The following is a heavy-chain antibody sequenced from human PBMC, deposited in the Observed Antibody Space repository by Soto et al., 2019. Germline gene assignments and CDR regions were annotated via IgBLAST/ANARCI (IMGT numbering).Heavy chain of an antibody. CDR2: IYCDDDK. Sequence: QITLKESGPTVVKPTETLTLTCTFSGFSLTTSGVGVGWVRHSPGKAPEWLALIYCDDDKRYSTSLKSRLTSSKDSSKNRVVLKMANVDPADTATYYCAHRVLRTVFGLVTTTAIYFDFWGQGTPVVVSS. CDR1: GFSLTTSGVG. D-gene: IGHD3-3*01. J-gene: IGHJ4*02. CDR3: AHRVLRTVFGLVTTTAIYFDF. V-gene: IGHV2-5*02.